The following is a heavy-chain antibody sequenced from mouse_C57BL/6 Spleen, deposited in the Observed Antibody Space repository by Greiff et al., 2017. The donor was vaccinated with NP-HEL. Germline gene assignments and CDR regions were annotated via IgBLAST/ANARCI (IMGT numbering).Heavy chain of an antibody. V-gene: IGHV1-69*01. Sequence: QVQLQQPGAELVMPGASVKLSCKASGYTFTSYWMHWVKQRPGQGLEWIGEIDPSDSYTNYNQKFKGKSTLTVDKSSSTAYMQLSSLTSEDSAVYYCARSYYYGSGRYVDVWGTGTTVTVSS. D-gene: IGHD1-1*01. J-gene: IGHJ1*03. CDR1: GYTFTSYW. CDR3: ARSYYYGSGRYVDV. CDR2: IDPSDSYT.